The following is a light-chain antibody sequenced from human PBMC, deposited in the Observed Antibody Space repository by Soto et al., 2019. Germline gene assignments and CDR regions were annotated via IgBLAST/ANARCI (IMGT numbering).Light chain of an antibody. J-gene: IGKJ2*01. CDR2: LGS. CDR1: QSLLHSNGNNY. CDR3: MQALQTPPT. Sequence: DIVMTQSPLSLPVTPGEPASISCRSSQSLLHSNGNNYFHWYLQKPGQSPQLLIYLGSNRASGVPDRFTGSGSDTEFTLKISRVEAEDVGVYYCMQALQTPPTFGQGTKLEIK. V-gene: IGKV2-28*01.